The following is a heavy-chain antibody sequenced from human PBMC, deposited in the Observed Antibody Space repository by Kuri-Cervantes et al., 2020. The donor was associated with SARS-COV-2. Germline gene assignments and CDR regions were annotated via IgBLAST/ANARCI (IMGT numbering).Heavy chain of an antibody. V-gene: IGHV3-30-3*01. CDR3: ASELGENAFDI. J-gene: IGHJ3*02. D-gene: IGHD1-26*01. Sequence: LSLTCAASGFTFSSYAMHWVRQAPGKGQEWVAVISYDGSNKYYADSVKGRFTISRDNSKNTLYLQMNSLRAGDTAVYYCASELGENAFDIWGQGTRVTVSS. CDR2: ISYDGSNK. CDR1: GFTFSSYA.